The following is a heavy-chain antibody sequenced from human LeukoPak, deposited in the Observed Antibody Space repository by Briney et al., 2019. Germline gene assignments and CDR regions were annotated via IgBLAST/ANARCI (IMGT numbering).Heavy chain of an antibody. CDR2: IKHSGST. D-gene: IGHD3-22*01. V-gene: IGHV4-34*01. J-gene: IGHJ2*01. CDR3: ARAARQGFTMIVVPFFYFDL. CDR1: GGSFSGYY. Sequence: SETLSLTCAVYGGSFSGYYWSWIRQPPGKGLEWIGEIKHSGSTNYNPSLGSRVTMSVDTSKNQFSLKLSSVTAADSAVYYCARAARQGFTMIVVPFFYFDLWGRGTLVTVSS.